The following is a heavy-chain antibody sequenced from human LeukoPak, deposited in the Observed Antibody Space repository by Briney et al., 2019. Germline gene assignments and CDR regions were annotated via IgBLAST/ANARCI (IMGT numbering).Heavy chain of an antibody. Sequence: ASVKVSCKASGGTFSSYAISWVRQAPGQGLEWRGGIIPIFGTANYAQKFQGRVTITADKSTSTAYMELSSLRSEDTAVYYCASSSVRLGVFDIWGQGTMVTVSS. J-gene: IGHJ3*02. CDR1: GGTFSSYA. CDR3: ASSSVRLGVFDI. V-gene: IGHV1-69*06. D-gene: IGHD2-8*01. CDR2: IIPIFGTA.